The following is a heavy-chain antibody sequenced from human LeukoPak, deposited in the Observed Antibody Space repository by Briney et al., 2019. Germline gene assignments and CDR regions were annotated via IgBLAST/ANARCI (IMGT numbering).Heavy chain of an antibody. J-gene: IGHJ4*02. CDR1: GFTFSSYA. V-gene: IGHV3-23*01. CDR2: ISGSGGST. CDR3: ARRRSLSHFDY. D-gene: IGHD1-26*01. Sequence: GGSLRLSCAASGFTFSSYAMSWVRQAPGKWLEWVSAISGSGGSTYYADSVKGRFTISRDNSKSTLYLQMNSLRAEDTAVYYCARRRSLSHFDYWGQGTLVTVSS.